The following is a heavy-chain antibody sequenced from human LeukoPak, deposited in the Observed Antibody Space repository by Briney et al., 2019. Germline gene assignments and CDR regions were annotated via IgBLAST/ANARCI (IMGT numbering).Heavy chain of an antibody. V-gene: IGHV4-38-2*02. CDR1: GYSISSGYY. Sequence: SETLSLTCTVSGYSISSGYYWGWIRQPPGKGLEWIGSIYHSGSTYDNPSLKSRVTISVDTSKNQYSLKLSSVTAADTAVYYCARLRDRGYWGQGTLVTVSS. J-gene: IGHJ4*02. D-gene: IGHD4-17*01. CDR2: IYHSGST. CDR3: ARLRDRGY.